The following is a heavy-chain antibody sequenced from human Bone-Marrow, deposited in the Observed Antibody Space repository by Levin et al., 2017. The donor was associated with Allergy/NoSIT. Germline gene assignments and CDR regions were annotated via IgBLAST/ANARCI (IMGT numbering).Heavy chain of an antibody. D-gene: IGHD7-27*01. CDR2: IYHSGST. V-gene: IGHV4-4*02. CDR3: ARRNVLAPGEDWFDP. Sequence: SETLSLTCGVSDDSISSSNWWTWVRQPPGKGLEWSGEIYHSGSTNYNPSLKSRVTISVEKSKNQFSLKLSLVTVADTAVYYCARRNVLAPGEDWFDPWGQGTLVTVSS. CDR1: DDSISSSNW. J-gene: IGHJ5*02.